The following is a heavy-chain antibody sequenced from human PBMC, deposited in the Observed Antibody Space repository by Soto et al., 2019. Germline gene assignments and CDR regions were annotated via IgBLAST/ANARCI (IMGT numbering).Heavy chain of an antibody. CDR1: GYSFTIYW. J-gene: IGHJ6*02. D-gene: IGHD2-8*01. V-gene: IGHV5-10-1*01. Sequence: GQSQKISCKGSGYSFTIYWISWVRQMSGKGLEWMGRIDPSDSYTNYSPSFQGHVTISADKSISTAYLQWSSLKASDTAVYYCARGRRLMVYATLSGMDVWGQGTTVTVSS. CDR3: ARGRRLMVYATLSGMDV. CDR2: IDPSDSYT.